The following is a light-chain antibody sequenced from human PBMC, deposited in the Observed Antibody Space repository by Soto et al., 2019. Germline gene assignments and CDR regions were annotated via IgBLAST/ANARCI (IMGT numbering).Light chain of an antibody. CDR2: KAS. CDR1: QSISSW. CDR3: QQYNSYSPYT. V-gene: IGKV1-5*03. J-gene: IGKJ2*01. Sequence: DIQMTQSPSTLFASVGDRVTITCRASQSISSWLAWYQQKPGKAPKLLIYKASSLESGVPSRFSRRGSGTEFTLTISSLQPDDFATYYCQQYNSYSPYTFGQGTKLEIK.